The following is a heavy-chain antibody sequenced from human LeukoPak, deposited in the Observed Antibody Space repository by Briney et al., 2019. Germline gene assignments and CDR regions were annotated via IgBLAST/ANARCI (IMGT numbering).Heavy chain of an antibody. CDR1: GYTFTGYY. CDR2: INPNSGGT. J-gene: IGHJ6*03. CDR3: AREAHMVRGVKAPNYYYYMDV. V-gene: IGHV1-2*02. Sequence: ASVKVSCKASGYTFTGYYIHWVRQAPGQGLEWMGWINPNSGGTNYAQKFQGRVTMTRDTSISTAYMELRSLRSDDTAVYYCAREAHMVRGVKAPNYYYYMDVWGKGTTVTISS. D-gene: IGHD3-10*01.